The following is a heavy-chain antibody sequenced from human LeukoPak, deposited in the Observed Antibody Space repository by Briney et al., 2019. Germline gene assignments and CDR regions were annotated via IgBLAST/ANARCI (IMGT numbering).Heavy chain of an antibody. CDR1: GGSFSGYY. Sequence: SETLSLTCAVYGGSFSGYYWSWIRQPPGKGLEWIGEINHSGSTNYNPSLKSRVTISVDTSKNQFSLKLSSVTAADTAVYYCARATKPGVDAFDIWGQGTMVTISS. D-gene: IGHD1-14*01. CDR2: INHSGST. V-gene: IGHV4-34*01. J-gene: IGHJ3*02. CDR3: ARATKPGVDAFDI.